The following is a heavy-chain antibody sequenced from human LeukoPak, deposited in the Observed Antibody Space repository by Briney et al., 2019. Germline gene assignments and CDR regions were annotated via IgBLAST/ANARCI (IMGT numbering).Heavy chain of an antibody. D-gene: IGHD3-16*01. CDR3: VRDQGGAVSY. Sequence: PGGSLRLSCAASGFTFSSYGMHWVRQAPGKGLKWVAFIRYDGSDKYYGDSVKGRFIISRDNAKNSLFLQMNSLRAEDTAVYYCVRDQGGAVSYWGQGTLVTVSS. J-gene: IGHJ4*02. V-gene: IGHV3-30*02. CDR1: GFTFSSYG. CDR2: IRYDGSDK.